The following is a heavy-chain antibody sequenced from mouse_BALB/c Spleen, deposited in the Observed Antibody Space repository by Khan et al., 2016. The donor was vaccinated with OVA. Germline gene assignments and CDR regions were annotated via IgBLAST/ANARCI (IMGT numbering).Heavy chain of an antibody. CDR3: ARRGYDNHAMDY. V-gene: IGHV1S132*01. Sequence: QVQLQQSGAELVRPGASVKLSCKTSGYIFTSYWIHWVKQRSGQGLEWIARIYPGTGSTYYNEKFKGKATLTADKSSRTAYMQLSSLKSEDSAVYYCARRGYDNHAMDYWGQGTSVTVSS. D-gene: IGHD2-10*02. J-gene: IGHJ4*01. CDR1: GYIFTSYW. CDR2: IYPGTGST.